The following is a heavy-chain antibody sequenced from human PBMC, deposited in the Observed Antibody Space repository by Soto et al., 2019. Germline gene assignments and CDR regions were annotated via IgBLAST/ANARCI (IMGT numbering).Heavy chain of an antibody. J-gene: IGHJ4*02. CDR1: GFTFSSYS. Sequence: GGSLRLSCAASGFTFSSYSMNWVRQAPGKGLEWVSYISSSSSTIYYADSVKGRFTISRDNSKNTLYLQMNSLRAEDTAVYYCAKDLDYWGQGTLVTVSS. V-gene: IGHV3-48*01. CDR3: AKDLDY. CDR2: ISSSSSTI.